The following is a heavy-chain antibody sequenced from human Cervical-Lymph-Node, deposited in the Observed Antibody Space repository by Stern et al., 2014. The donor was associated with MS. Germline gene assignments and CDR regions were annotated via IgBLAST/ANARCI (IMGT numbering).Heavy chain of an antibody. J-gene: IGHJ4*02. CDR3: AKVYGSGPFDY. CDR1: GFTFSSYA. Sequence: VQLVESGGPLVQPGGSLRLSCAASGFTFSSYAMSWVRQAPGKGLEWVSVISGSDGSTVDADSVKGRFTISRDKSKNTLVLQMNSLRAEDTAVYYCAKVYGSGPFDYWGQGTLVTVSS. CDR2: ISGSDGST. D-gene: IGHD6-19*01. V-gene: IGHV3-23*04.